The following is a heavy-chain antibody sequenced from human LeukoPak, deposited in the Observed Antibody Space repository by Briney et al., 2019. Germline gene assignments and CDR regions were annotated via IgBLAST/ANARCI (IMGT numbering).Heavy chain of an antibody. Sequence: GGSLRLSCAASGFTFSSYSMNWVRQAPGKGLEWVSYISSSGSTIYYADSVKGRFTISRDNAKNSLYLQMNSLRAEDTAVYYCARVRDGYNSPFDYWGQGTLVTVSS. CDR2: ISSSGSTI. J-gene: IGHJ4*02. CDR1: GFTFSSYS. CDR3: ARVRDGYNSPFDY. V-gene: IGHV3-48*04. D-gene: IGHD5-24*01.